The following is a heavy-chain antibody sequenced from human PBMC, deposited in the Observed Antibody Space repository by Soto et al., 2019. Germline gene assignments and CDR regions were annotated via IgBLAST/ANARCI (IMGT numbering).Heavy chain of an antibody. J-gene: IGHJ3*02. CDR3: AAYMVRGVSFNPDAFDI. D-gene: IGHD3-10*01. V-gene: IGHV1-8*01. Sequence: GASVKVSCKASGYTFTSYDINWVRQATGQGPEWMGWMNPDTGHTGSARKFQGRVSMTRNTSITTAYMELSSLRSEDTAVYYCAAYMVRGVSFNPDAFDIWGQGTMVTVSS. CDR1: GYTFTSYD. CDR2: MNPDTGHT.